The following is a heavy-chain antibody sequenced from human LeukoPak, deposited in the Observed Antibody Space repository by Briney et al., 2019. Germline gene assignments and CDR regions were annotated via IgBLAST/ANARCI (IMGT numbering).Heavy chain of an antibody. CDR2: ISYSGST. CDR3: ARGWTGTVAGWFDP. V-gene: IGHV4-59*07. J-gene: IGHJ5*02. CDR1: RDCITKSY. Sequence: SVALSLTRTVSRDCITKSYWSWMRRPPAKGLEGIGYISYSGSTSYNPSLKRRVTISIDTSKKQIFLKLDSVTAADTAVYYCARGWTGTVAGWFDPWGQGTMVTVSS. D-gene: IGHD1-7*01.